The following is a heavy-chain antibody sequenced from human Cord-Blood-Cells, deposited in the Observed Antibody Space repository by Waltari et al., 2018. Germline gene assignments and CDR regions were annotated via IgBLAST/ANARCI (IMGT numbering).Heavy chain of an antibody. Sequence: QVQLQESGPGLVKPSETLSLTCTVSGYSISSGYSWGWIRQPPGKGLEWIGIIYHSGSTYYNPSLKCRVTISVDTSKNQFSLKLSSVTAADTAVYYCASSNYRVWWFDPWGQGTLVTVSS. CDR3: ASSNYRVWWFDP. CDR2: IYHSGST. V-gene: IGHV4-38-2*02. CDR1: GYSISSGYS. J-gene: IGHJ5*02. D-gene: IGHD4-4*01.